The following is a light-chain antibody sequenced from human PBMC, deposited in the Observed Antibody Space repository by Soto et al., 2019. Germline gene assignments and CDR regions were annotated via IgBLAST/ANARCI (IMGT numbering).Light chain of an antibody. Sequence: DIQITQSPSSLSASVGDRVTITCQASQNINNYLNWYQQKPGRAPKLLIYDASNLEAGVPSRLGGSGSGTDFTFPIRRLQPEDIATYYCQQYENLPTFGQGTRLEIK. V-gene: IGKV1-33*01. CDR3: QQYENLPT. CDR1: QNINNY. CDR2: DAS. J-gene: IGKJ5*01.